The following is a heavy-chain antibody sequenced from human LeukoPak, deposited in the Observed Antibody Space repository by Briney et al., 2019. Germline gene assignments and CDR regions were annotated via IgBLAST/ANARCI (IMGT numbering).Heavy chain of an antibody. D-gene: IGHD1-26*01. CDR2: ISSSSSHI. CDR1: GFTFDNYN. V-gene: IGHV3-21*01. J-gene: IGHJ6*02. CDR3: VGSPYYYGMDV. Sequence: GGSLRLSCAASGFTFDNYNMNWVRQAPGKGLEWVSSISSSSSHIYYADSVKGRFTISRDNAKNSLYLQMNSLRAEDTAVYYCVGSPYYYGMDVWGQGTTVTVSS.